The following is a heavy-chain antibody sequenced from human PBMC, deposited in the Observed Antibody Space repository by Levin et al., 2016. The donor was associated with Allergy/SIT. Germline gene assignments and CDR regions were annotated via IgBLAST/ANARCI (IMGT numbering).Heavy chain of an antibody. CDR2: ISGSGGST. V-gene: IGHV3-23*01. D-gene: IGHD2-8*02. J-gene: IGHJ4*02. CDR1: GFTFSSYA. Sequence: GGSLRLSCAASGFTFSSYAMSWVRQAPGKGLEWVSAISGSGGSTYYADSVKGRFTISRDTSKNTVYLQMNTLRAEDTAVYYCARIDVHTGGGWRPFDYWGPGNPGHRLL. CDR3: ARIDVHTGGGWRPFDY.